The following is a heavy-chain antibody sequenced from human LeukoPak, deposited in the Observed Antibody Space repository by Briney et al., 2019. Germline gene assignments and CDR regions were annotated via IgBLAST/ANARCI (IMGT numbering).Heavy chain of an antibody. J-gene: IGHJ1*01. D-gene: IGHD2-21*02. CDR2: ISGSGANT. V-gene: IGHV3-23*01. Sequence: GGSLRLSCAASGFSFSSYAMSWVRQTPGKGLEWVSSISGSGANTYYADSVKGRFTISRDFSKNTLSLQMNSLRVDDTAVYYCAAQDCGGDCYPAPFQHWGQGTLVTVSS. CDR1: GFSFSSYA. CDR3: AAQDCGGDCYPAPFQH.